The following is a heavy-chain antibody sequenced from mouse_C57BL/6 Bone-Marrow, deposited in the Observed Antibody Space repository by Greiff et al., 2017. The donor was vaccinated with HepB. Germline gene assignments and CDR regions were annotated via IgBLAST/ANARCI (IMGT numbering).Heavy chain of an antibody. CDR1: GFNIKDDY. D-gene: IGHD2-14*01. V-gene: IGHV14-4*01. CDR2: IDPENGDT. Sequence: EVHLVESGAELVRPGASVKLSCTASGFNIKDDYMHWVKQRPEQGLEWIGWIDPENGDTEYASKFQGKATITADTSSNTAYLQLSSLTSEDTAVYYCTTSAVRTPFAYWGQGTLVTVSA. J-gene: IGHJ3*01. CDR3: TTSAVRTPFAY.